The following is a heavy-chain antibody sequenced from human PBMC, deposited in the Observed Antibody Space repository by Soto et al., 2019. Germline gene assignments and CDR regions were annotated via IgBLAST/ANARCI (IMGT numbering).Heavy chain of an antibody. J-gene: IGHJ3*02. D-gene: IGHD6-13*01. CDR1: GFTFSSYW. CDR2: MNNDGSYT. CDR3: ERGGYIHAGDI. V-gene: IGHV3-74*01. Sequence: EVQLVESGGGLVQPGGSLRLSCAASGFTFSSYWMYWVRQAPGKGLEWVSHMNNDGSYTIYAESVKGRFTFSRDNAKNTLYLQMNSLRAGNTAVYYCERGGYIHAGDIGGQGTMVTFSS.